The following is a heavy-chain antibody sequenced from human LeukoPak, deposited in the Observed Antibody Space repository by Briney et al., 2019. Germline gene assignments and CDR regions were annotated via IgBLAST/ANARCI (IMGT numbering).Heavy chain of an antibody. CDR1: GFTSSSYS. CDR3: ARAPMYYYDSSGYRGIYWYFDL. CDR2: ISSSGSTI. Sequence: GGSLRLSCAASGFTSSSYSMNWVRQAPGKGLEWVSYISSSGSTIYYADSVKGRFTISRDNAKNSLYLQMNSLRAEDTAVYYCARAPMYYYDSSGYRGIYWYFDLWGRGTLVTVSS. J-gene: IGHJ2*01. V-gene: IGHV3-48*04. D-gene: IGHD3-22*01.